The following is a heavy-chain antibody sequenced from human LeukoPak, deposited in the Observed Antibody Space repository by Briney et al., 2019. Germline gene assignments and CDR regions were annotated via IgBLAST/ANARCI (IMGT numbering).Heavy chain of an antibody. D-gene: IGHD3-22*01. CDR3: ATPLDYYDSSGYHQGGD. CDR2: IKQDGSKE. V-gene: IGHV3-7*03. CDR1: GFTFSRYW. J-gene: IGHJ4*02. Sequence: GGSLRLSCAASGFTFSRYWMTWVRQAPGKGLEWVANIKQDGSKENYADSVKGRFTISRDNAKNSLYLQMNSLRAEDTAVYYCATPLDYYDSSGYHQGGDWGQGTLVTVSS.